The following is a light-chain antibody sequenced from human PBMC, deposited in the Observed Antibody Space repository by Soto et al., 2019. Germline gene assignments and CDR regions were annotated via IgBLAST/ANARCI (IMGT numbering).Light chain of an antibody. CDR3: ASWDDSLDVVV. J-gene: IGLJ2*01. V-gene: IGLV1-44*01. CDR1: TSNIGSDT. CDR2: RNT. Sequence: QSVLTQSPSASGTPGQRVTISCSGSTSNIGSDTVNWYQQLPGTAPKLLIYRNTQRPSGVPDRFSGSKSGASASLAISGLQSEDEADYYCASWDDSLDVVVFGGGTKLTVL.